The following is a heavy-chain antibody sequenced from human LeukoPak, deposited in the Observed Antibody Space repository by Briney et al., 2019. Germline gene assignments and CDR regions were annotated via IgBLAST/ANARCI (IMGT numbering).Heavy chain of an antibody. CDR2: INAGNGNT. V-gene: IGHV1-3*01. J-gene: IGHJ4*02. CDR1: GFTFSSYA. CDR3: ARSRYCSGGSCYSGDY. Sequence: GGSLRLFCAASGFTFSSYAMHWVRQAPGQRLEWMGWINAGNGNTKYSQKFQGRVTITRDTSASTAYMELSSLRSEDTAVYYCARSRYCSGGSCYSGDYWGQGTLVTVSS. D-gene: IGHD2-15*01.